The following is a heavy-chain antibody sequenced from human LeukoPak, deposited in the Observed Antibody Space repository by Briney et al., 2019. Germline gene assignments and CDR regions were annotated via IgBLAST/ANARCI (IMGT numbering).Heavy chain of an antibody. CDR3: AKFKRAGQQLGGHAFDL. V-gene: IGHV3-9*03. J-gene: IGHJ3*01. Sequence: GGSLRLSCAASGIIFHDYGMHWVRQAPGKGLERVSSISWNSNTIAYGETVRGRFTISRDNSKNSLYLQMNSLRIEDMAFYYCAKFKRAGQQLGGHAFDLWGQGTLVTVSS. CDR1: GIIFHDYG. D-gene: IGHD6-13*01. CDR2: ISWNSNTI.